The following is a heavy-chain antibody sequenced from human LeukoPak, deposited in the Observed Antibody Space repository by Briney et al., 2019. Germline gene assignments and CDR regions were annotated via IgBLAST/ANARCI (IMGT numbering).Heavy chain of an antibody. D-gene: IGHD4-17*01. CDR3: ATSPPPTVTTPPDY. V-gene: IGHV4-38-2*02. CDR2: IYHSGST. Sequence: PSETLSLTCTVSGYSISSGYYWGWIRQPPGKGLEWIGSIYHSGSTYYNPSLKSRVTISVDTSKNQFSLKLSSVTAADTAVYYCATSPPPTVTTPPDYWGQGTLVTVSS. J-gene: IGHJ4*02. CDR1: GYSISSGYY.